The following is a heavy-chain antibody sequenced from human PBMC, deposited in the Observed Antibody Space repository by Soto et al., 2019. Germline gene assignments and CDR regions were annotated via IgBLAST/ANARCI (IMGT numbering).Heavy chain of an antibody. Sequence: RASVKVSCKASGYTFTSYYMHWVRQAPGQGLEWMGIINPSGGSTSYAQKFQGRVTMTRDTSTSTVYMGLSSLRSEDTAVYYCARALRGDWLRSVWGQGTLVTVSS. CDR2: INPSGGST. V-gene: IGHV1-46*01. D-gene: IGHD5-12*01. J-gene: IGHJ4*02. CDR3: ARALRGDWLRSV. CDR1: GYTFTSYY.